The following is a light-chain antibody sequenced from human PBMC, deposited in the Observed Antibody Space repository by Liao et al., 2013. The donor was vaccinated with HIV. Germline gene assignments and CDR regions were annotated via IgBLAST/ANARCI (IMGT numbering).Light chain of an antibody. J-gene: IGLJ2*01. Sequence: SYELTQPPSVSVAPGKTARITCGGNNIGSKSVHWYQQKPGQAPVLVIYYDSDRPSGIPERFSGSNSGNTATLTISRVEAGDEADYYCQAWDSSTAYVFGGGTQVTVL. CDR3: QAWDSSTAYV. V-gene: IGLV3-21*01. CDR2: YDS. CDR1: NIGSKS.